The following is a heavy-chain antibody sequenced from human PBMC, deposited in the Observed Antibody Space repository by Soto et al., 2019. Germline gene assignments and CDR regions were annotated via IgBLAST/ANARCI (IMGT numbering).Heavy chain of an antibody. Sequence: QVQLVHSGAEVKVPGASLKVSCKASGYAFTSYYIHWVRQAPGQGLEWMGIINPDGGRASYPRKVLGRVRLTRDTSTSSVYMEMSRLSSEDSATYYCARDTNVALTCHYFGMDVWGRGTTVIVSS. J-gene: IGHJ6*02. D-gene: IGHD1-1*01. CDR3: ARDTNVALTCHYFGMDV. CDR2: INPDGGRA. CDR1: GYAFTSYY. V-gene: IGHV1-46*01.